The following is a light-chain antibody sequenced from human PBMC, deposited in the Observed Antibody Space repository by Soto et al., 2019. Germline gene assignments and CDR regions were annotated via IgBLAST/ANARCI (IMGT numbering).Light chain of an antibody. CDR3: QQYGSSPRT. V-gene: IGKV3-20*01. CDR2: DAS. CDR1: ERVSNNY. J-gene: IGKJ4*01. Sequence: EVVLTQSPGTLSLSPGERATLSCRASERVSNNYIAWYQQKGGKAPRLVIYDASKRASGIPDRFSGRGSETDFTLTISRLEPEDSAVYHCQQYGSSPRTFGGGTKVAI.